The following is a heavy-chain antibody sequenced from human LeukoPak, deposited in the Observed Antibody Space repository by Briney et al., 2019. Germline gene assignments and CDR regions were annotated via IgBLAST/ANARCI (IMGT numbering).Heavy chain of an antibody. CDR2: IHYSGST. D-gene: IGHD3-10*01. V-gene: IGHV4-59*01. J-gene: IGHJ6*02. CDR3: AREVRDAYYYYGMDV. CDR1: GGSISSYY. Sequence: PSETLSLTCTVSGGSISSYYWSWIRQPPGKGLEWIGYIHYSGSTNYNPSLKSRVTISVDTSKNQFSLKLSSVTAADTAVYYCAREVRDAYYYYGMDVWGQGTTVTVSS.